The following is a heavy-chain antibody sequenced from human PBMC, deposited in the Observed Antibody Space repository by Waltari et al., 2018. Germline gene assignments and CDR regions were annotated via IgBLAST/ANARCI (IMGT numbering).Heavy chain of an antibody. Sequence: EVQLVESGGALVQPGGSLRLSCAASGFSFSNYWMHWVRQAQGEGLVWVSRINGDGTTTYADSVNGRFTISRDNARNTLYLQMNSLTAEDMAMYYCARGRGDGYQGNFDYWGQGTLVTVSS. J-gene: IGHJ4*02. D-gene: IGHD5-12*01. CDR1: GFSFSNYW. V-gene: IGHV3-74*01. CDR3: ARGRGDGYQGNFDY. CDR2: INGDGTT.